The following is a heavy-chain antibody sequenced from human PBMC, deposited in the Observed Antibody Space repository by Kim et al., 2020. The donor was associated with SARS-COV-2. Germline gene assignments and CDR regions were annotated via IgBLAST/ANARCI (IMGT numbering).Heavy chain of an antibody. J-gene: IGHJ4*02. CDR1: GGTFSSYT. V-gene: IGHV1-69*04. D-gene: IGHD3-10*01. CDR2: IIPILGIA. Sequence: SVKVSCKASGGTFSSYTISWVRQAPGQGLEWMGRIIPILGIANYAQKFQGRVTITADKSTSTAYMELSSLRSEDTAVYYCAREGITMVRDLLPLLYWGQGTLVTVSS. CDR3: AREGITMVRDLLPLLY.